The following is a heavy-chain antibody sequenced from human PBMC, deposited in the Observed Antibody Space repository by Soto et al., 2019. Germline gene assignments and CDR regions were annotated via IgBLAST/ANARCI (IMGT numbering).Heavy chain of an antibody. V-gene: IGHV1-69*01. CDR1: GGTFSSYA. CDR2: TIPIFGTA. D-gene: IGHD6-13*01. Sequence: QVQLVQSGAEVKKPGSSVKVSCKASGGTFSSYAISWVRQAPGQGLEWMGVTIPIFGTADYAQKFQGRVTITADESTSTAYMELSSLRSEDTAVYYCARASGIAAAGDSYYGMDVWGQGTTVTVSS. CDR3: ARASGIAAAGDSYYGMDV. J-gene: IGHJ6*02.